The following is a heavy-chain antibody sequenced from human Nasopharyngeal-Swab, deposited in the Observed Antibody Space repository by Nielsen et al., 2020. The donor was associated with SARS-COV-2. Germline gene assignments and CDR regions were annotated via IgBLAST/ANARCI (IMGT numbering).Heavy chain of an antibody. V-gene: IGHV4-30-4*01. J-gene: IGHJ3*02. Sequence: SETLSLTCTVSGASINSRDYYWSWIRQPPGKGLEWIGYIYYSGSTYYDPSLKSRVTISMDTSKNHFSLNITSVSAADPAVYYCARDTNYGGESLSGTFDIWGQGTMVTVSS. D-gene: IGHD4-23*01. CDR1: GASINSRDYY. CDR2: IYYSGST. CDR3: ARDTNYGGESLSGTFDI.